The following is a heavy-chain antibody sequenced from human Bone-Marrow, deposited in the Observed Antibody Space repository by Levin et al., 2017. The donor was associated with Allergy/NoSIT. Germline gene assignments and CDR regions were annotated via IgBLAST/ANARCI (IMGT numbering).Heavy chain of an antibody. CDR1: GFTFSSYG. J-gene: IGHJ6*02. D-gene: IGHD3-22*01. Sequence: GGSLRLSCAASGFTFSSYGMHWVRQAPGKGLEWVAVISYDGSNKYYADSVKGRFTISRDNSKNTLYLQMNSLRAEDTAVYYCAKDYYYDSSGYYYGLPLLYYYGMDVWGQGTTVTVSS. CDR2: ISYDGSNK. CDR3: AKDYYYDSSGYYYGLPLLYYYGMDV. V-gene: IGHV3-30*18.